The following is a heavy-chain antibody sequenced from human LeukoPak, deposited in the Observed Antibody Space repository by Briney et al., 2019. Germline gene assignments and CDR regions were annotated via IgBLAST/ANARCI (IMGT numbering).Heavy chain of an antibody. J-gene: IGHJ4*02. CDR2: IYYSGST. CDR1: GGSISSYY. D-gene: IGHD3-22*01. V-gene: IGHV4-59*01. Sequence: SETLSLTCTVSGGSISSYYWSWIRQPPGKGLEWIGHIYYSGSTNYNPSLKSRVTISVDTSKNQFSLKLSSVTAADTAVYYCARGKPTFNYYDSGGYYSFYFDYWGQGTLVTVSS. CDR3: ARGKPTFNYYDSGGYYSFYFDY.